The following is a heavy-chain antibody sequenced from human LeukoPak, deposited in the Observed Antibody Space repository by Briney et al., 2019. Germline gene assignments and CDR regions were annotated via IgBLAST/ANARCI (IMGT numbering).Heavy chain of an antibody. CDR3: ARDRYCSSTSCNYYYGMDV. CDR1: GFTFSDYY. J-gene: IGHJ6*02. V-gene: IGHV3-11*05. D-gene: IGHD2-2*01. CDR2: ISSSSSYT. Sequence: PGGSLRLSCAASGFTFSDYYMSWIRQAPGKGLEWASYISSSSSYTNYADSVKGRFTISRDNAKNSLYLQMNSLRAEDTAVYYCARDRYCSSTSCNYYYGMDVWGQGTTVTVSS.